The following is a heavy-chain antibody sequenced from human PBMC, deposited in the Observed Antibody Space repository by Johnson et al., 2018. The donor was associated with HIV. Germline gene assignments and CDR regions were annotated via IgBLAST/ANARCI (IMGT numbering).Heavy chain of an antibody. D-gene: IGHD5-12*01. V-gene: IGHV3-33*06. Sequence: QVQLVESGGGVVQPGRSLRLSCAASGFTFSSYGIHWVRQAPGKGLEWEAFIWCDGSNKYYADSVKGRFTISRDNSKNTLYLQMNSLRAEDTAVYYCAKDFGYPRPRDAFDIWGQGTMVTVSS. J-gene: IGHJ3*02. CDR1: GFTFSSYG. CDR2: IWCDGSNK. CDR3: AKDFGYPRPRDAFDI.